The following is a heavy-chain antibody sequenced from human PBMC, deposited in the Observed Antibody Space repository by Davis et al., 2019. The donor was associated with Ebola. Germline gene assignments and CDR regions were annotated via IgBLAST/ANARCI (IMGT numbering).Heavy chain of an antibody. Sequence: GESLKISCAASGFTFSDYNMNWVRQAPGKGLEWVAYINSDSTTKYYADSVKGRFTISRDNSKNTLYLQMNSLRAEDTAVYYCATDGSYWLPDYWGQGTLVTVSS. J-gene: IGHJ4*02. V-gene: IGHV3-48*01. CDR3: ATDGSYWLPDY. D-gene: IGHD1-26*01. CDR1: GFTFSDYN. CDR2: INSDSTTK.